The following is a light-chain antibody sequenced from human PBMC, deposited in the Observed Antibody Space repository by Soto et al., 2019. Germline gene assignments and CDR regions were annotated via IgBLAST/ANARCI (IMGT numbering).Light chain of an antibody. CDR3: QQYYNWPLT. CDR1: QSFGSN. CDR2: VTS. V-gene: IGKV3-15*01. J-gene: IGKJ4*01. Sequence: ELVMTQSPATLSVAPGERATLSCRASQSFGSNVAWYHQKPGQAPRLIIYVTSTRVTGIPARFSGSGSGTEFTLTIPTLPSEAFAVYYCQQYYNWPLTFGGGTKVDIK.